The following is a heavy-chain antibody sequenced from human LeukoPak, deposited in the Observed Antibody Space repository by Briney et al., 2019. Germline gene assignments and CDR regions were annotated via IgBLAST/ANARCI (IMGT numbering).Heavy chain of an antibody. CDR3: AKDYCRDGNCPFPFLDS. CDR1: GFTFSRYA. J-gene: IGHJ4*02. Sequence: GGSLRLSCAASGFTFSRYAMSWVRQAPGKGLEWVSGISRSGGSTYYADSVKGRFTISRDNSKNTVYMQMSSLRADDTATYYCAKDYCRDGNCPFPFLDSWGQGTQVTVSS. D-gene: IGHD2-15*01. V-gene: IGHV3-23*01. CDR2: ISRSGGST.